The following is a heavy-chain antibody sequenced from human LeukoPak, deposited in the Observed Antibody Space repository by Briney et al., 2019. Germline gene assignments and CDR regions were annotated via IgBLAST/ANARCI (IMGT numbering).Heavy chain of an antibody. D-gene: IGHD2-15*01. CDR1: GFTFSNYG. CDR3: AKDRGTGSVVDYFDY. J-gene: IGHJ4*02. Sequence: GGSLRLSCAASGFTFSNYGMHWVREAPGRGVECVSFIRYDGSNKQHVASVKGRFTISRDNSKNMAYLKMNGLRVEHTAVYYCAKDRGTGSVVDYFDYWGQGTLVTVSS. CDR2: IRYDGSNK. V-gene: IGHV3-30*02.